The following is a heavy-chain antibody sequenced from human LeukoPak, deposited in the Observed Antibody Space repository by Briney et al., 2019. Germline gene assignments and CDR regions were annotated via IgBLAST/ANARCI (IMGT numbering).Heavy chain of an antibody. Sequence: GASLRLSCAASGFTFSSYAMHWVRQAPRKGLEWVAVISYDGSNKYYADSVKGRFTISRDNSKNTLYLQMNSLRAEDTAVYYCASSMLTLFHYWGQGTLVTVSS. CDR1: GFTFSSYA. CDR3: ASSMLTLFHY. D-gene: IGHD3-16*01. CDR2: ISYDGSNK. J-gene: IGHJ4*02. V-gene: IGHV3-30-3*01.